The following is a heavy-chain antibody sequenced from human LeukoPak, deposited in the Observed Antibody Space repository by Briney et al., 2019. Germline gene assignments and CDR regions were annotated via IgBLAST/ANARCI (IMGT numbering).Heavy chain of an antibody. CDR1: GGTFSSYA. V-gene: IGHV1-69*04. CDR2: IIPILGIA. Sequence: ASVKVSCKASGGTFSSYAISWVRQAPGQGLEWMGRIIPILGIANYAQKFQGRVTITADKSTSTAYMELSSLRSEDTAVYYCARVPRYYYDSSGLWYFDYWGQGTLVTVSS. J-gene: IGHJ4*02. CDR3: ARVPRYYYDSSGLWYFDY. D-gene: IGHD3-22*01.